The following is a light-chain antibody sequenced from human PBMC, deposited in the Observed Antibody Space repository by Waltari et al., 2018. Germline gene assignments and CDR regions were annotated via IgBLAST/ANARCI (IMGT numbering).Light chain of an antibody. CDR1: NLGSPS. Sequence: SYVLTQPPSASVAPGQTASIPCGGNNLGSPSVHWYQQRPGQAPVLVVDDDSDRSTGMPERLSASRSGNTATLTISRVEAGDEADYYCQVWDRTNDHYIFGPGTTVTVL. J-gene: IGLJ1*01. CDR3: QVWDRTNDHYI. CDR2: DDS. V-gene: IGLV3-21*02.